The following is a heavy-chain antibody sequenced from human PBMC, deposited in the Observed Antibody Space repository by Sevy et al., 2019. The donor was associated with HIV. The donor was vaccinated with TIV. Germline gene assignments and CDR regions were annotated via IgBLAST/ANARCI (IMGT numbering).Heavy chain of an antibody. Sequence: GGSLRLSCAASGFTFSNYWMSWVRQAPGKGLEWVANIKQGGSEKYYVDSVKGRFTISRDNAKNSLYLQMNSLRVEDTAVYYCARGGDDGAFDIWSQGTMVTVSS. J-gene: IGHJ3*02. CDR3: ARGGDDGAFDI. CDR1: GFTFSNYW. CDR2: IKQGGSEK. D-gene: IGHD2-21*02. V-gene: IGHV3-7*01.